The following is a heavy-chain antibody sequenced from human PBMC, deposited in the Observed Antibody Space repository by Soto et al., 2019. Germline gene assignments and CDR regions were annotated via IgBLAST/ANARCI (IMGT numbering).Heavy chain of an antibody. V-gene: IGHV1-69*08. J-gene: IGHJ4*02. CDR2: IIPILGIA. Sequence: QVQLVQSGAEVKKPGSSVKVSCKASGGTFSSYTISWVRQAPGQGLEWMGRIIPILGIANYAQKFQGRVTITADKSTSTAYMELSSLRSEDTAVYYCATDSTVTESDYWGQGTLVTVSS. D-gene: IGHD4-17*01. CDR3: ATDSTVTESDY. CDR1: GGTFSSYT.